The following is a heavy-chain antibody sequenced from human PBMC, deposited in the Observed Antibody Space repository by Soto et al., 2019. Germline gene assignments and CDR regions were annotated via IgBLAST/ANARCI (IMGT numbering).Heavy chain of an antibody. D-gene: IGHD3-3*01. CDR3: AKDGSSTIFGVVFED. Sequence: GGSLRLSCVASGFTFSRFAMNWVRQAPGKGLEWVSVISASGGSTYYADSVKGRFTISGDNSKNTLYLQMDSLRAEDTAIYYCAKDGSSTIFGVVFEDWGQGTRVTVSS. J-gene: IGHJ4*02. CDR1: GFTFSRFA. CDR2: ISASGGST. V-gene: IGHV3-23*01.